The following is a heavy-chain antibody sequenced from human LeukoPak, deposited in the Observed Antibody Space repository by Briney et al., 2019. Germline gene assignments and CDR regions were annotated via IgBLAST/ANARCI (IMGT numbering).Heavy chain of an antibody. D-gene: IGHD5-24*01. Sequence: PGGSLRLSCAASGFIFRDYSMNWVRQAPGKGLEWVSSISSSSTYIYYADSLKGRFTISRDNAKNSLYLQMNSLRAEDTAVYYCARDPIEMTTIAHFGFDYWGQGTLVTVSS. CDR2: ISSSSTYI. J-gene: IGHJ4*02. CDR3: ARDPIEMTTIAHFGFDY. CDR1: GFIFRDYS. V-gene: IGHV3-21*01.